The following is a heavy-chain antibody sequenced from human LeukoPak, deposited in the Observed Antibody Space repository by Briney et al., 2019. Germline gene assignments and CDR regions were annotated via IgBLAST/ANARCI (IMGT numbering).Heavy chain of an antibody. V-gene: IGHV4-31*03. CDR1: GGSISSGGYY. CDR2: IYYSGST. CDR3: ARDGIVGATVAFDI. D-gene: IGHD1-26*01. Sequence: SETLSLTYTVSGGSISSGGYYWSWIRQHPGKGLEWIGYIYYSGSTYYNPSLKSRVTISVDTSKNQFSLKLSSVTAADTAVYYCARDGIVGATVAFDIWGQGTMVTVSS. J-gene: IGHJ3*02.